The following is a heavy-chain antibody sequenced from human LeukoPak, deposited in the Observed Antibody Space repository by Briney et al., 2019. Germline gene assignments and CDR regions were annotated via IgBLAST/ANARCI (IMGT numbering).Heavy chain of an antibody. CDR1: GFTFSTYS. Sequence: PGGSLRLSCAASGFTFSTYSMNWVRQAPGKGLEWVSYISSSSSIIYYADSVKGRFIISRDNAKDTLFLQMNSLRAEDTAVYYCARLQQLVLGCDYWGQGTLVTVSS. D-gene: IGHD6-13*01. J-gene: IGHJ4*02. CDR3: ARLQQLVLGCDY. CDR2: ISSSSSII. V-gene: IGHV3-48*01.